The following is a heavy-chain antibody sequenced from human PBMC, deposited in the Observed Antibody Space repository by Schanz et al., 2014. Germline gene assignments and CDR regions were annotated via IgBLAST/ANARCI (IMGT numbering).Heavy chain of an antibody. CDR3: ARGRGFYDY. D-gene: IGHD3-10*01. J-gene: IGHJ4*02. V-gene: IGHV1-69*04. Sequence: QVQLVQSGAEVKKPGASVKVSCKASGYTFTSYGISWVRQAPGQGLEWMGRIIPILGIANYAQKFQGRVTITADKSTFTAYMDVSSLRSDDTAVHYCARGRGFYDYWGQGTLVIVSS. CDR2: IIPILGIA. CDR1: GYTFTSYG.